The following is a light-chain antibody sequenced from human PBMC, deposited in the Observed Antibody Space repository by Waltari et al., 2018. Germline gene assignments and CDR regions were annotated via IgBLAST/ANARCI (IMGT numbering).Light chain of an antibody. Sequence: DIQVTQSPSSLSASVGDRVTITCRASQIISSYLNWYQHRPGEAPKLLIYAASSLESGVPSRFRGSGSGTDFTLTISTLQHEDFATYFCQQSYSAPWTFGQGTKVENK. V-gene: IGKV1-39*01. CDR2: AAS. J-gene: IGKJ1*01. CDR3: QQSYSAPWT. CDR1: QIISSY.